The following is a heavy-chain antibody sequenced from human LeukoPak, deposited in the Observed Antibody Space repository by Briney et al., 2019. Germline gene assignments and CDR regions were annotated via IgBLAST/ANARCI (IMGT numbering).Heavy chain of an antibody. D-gene: IGHD3-10*01. V-gene: IGHV4-59*01. CDR2: ISYSGGT. Sequence: SGTLSLTCTVSGDSISTYSWIWIRQPPGKGLECIGYISYSGGTNFNPSLQSRVTMSVATSKNQFSLKLNSVTAADTAVYYCAKAMSSAWNFDLWGRGTLVTVSS. J-gene: IGHJ2*01. CDR3: AKAMSSAWNFDL. CDR1: GDSISTYS.